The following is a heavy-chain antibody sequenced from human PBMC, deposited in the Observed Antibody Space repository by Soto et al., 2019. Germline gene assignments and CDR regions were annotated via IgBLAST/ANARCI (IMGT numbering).Heavy chain of an antibody. D-gene: IGHD4-17*01. J-gene: IGHJ4*02. CDR1: GYTFKSYG. CDR3: ARDEYGDYGDY. Sequence: GAPVEVSCKACGYTFKSYGISWVRQANGQGLEWMGWISAYNGNTNYAQKLQGRVTMTTDTSTSTAYMELRSLRSDDTAVYYCARDEYGDYGDYWGQGTLVTVPS. V-gene: IGHV1-18*01. CDR2: ISAYNGNT.